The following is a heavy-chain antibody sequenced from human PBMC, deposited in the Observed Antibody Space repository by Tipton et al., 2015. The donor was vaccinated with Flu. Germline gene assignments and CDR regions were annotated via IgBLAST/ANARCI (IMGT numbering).Heavy chain of an antibody. CDR3: ARCQGNSRWLYFDY. Sequence: TLSLTCNVSGGSLSGYYWSWNRRPAGKGLEWIGRIYTSGNTNYSPSLKSRVTMSVDTSKNQFSLKLSSMTAADTAVYYCARCQGNSRWLYFDYWGQGTLVTVSS. V-gene: IGHV4-4*07. CDR1: GGSLSGYY. J-gene: IGHJ4*02. D-gene: IGHD1/OR15-1a*01. CDR2: IYTSGNT.